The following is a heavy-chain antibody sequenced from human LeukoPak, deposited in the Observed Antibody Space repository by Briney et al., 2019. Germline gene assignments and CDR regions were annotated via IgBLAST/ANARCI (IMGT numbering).Heavy chain of an antibody. CDR1: GGSFSGYY. CDR2: INHSGST. Sequence: PSETLSLTCAVYGGSFSGYYWSWIRQPPGKGLEWIGEINHSGSTNYNPSLKSRVTISVDTSKNQFSLKLSSVTAADTAVYYCARRAGAYSHPYDYWGQGTLVTVSS. D-gene: IGHD4/OR15-4a*01. J-gene: IGHJ4*02. CDR3: ARRAGAYSHPYDY. V-gene: IGHV4-34*01.